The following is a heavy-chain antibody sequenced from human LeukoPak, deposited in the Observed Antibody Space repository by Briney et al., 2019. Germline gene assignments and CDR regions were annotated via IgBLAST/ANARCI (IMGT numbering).Heavy chain of an antibody. Sequence: GESLKISCKGSGYSFTTYWIGWVRQMPGKGLEWMGIIYPGDSDTRYSPSFQGQVTISVDKSINTAYLQWSSLKASDTAMYYCARPNWARRYFDYWGQGTLVTVSS. CDR3: ARPNWARRYFDY. CDR1: GYSFTTYW. V-gene: IGHV5-51*01. D-gene: IGHD7-27*01. CDR2: IYPGDSDT. J-gene: IGHJ4*02.